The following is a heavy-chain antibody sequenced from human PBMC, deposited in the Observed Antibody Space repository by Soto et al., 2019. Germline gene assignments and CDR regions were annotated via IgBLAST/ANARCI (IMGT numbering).Heavy chain of an antibody. CDR2: ISSSSSTI. D-gene: IGHD6-13*01. CDR1: GLTFSSYS. J-gene: IGHJ5*02. V-gene: IGHV3-48*02. Sequence: GVSLRLSCAASGLTFSSYSMNWVRQAPGKGLEWVSYISSSSSTIYYADSVKGRFTISRDNAKNSLYLQMNSLRDEDTAVYYCARGRGSSPSWWFDPWGQGTLVTVSS. CDR3: ARGRGSSPSWWFDP.